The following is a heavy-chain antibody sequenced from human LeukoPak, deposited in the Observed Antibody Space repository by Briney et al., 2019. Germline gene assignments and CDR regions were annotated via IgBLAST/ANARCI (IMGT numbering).Heavy chain of an antibody. D-gene: IGHD2-15*01. V-gene: IGHV3-23*01. CDR3: ANNPVVLAGKAITY. CDR2: ISGSGAST. J-gene: IGHJ4*02. Sequence: GGSLRLSCAASGFTFSSYAMSWVRQAPGKGLEWVAAISGSGASTYYADSVKGRFTISRDNSKNTLYLQMNSLRAADTAVYSCANNPVVLAGKAITYWGQGTLVTVSS. CDR1: GFTFSSYA.